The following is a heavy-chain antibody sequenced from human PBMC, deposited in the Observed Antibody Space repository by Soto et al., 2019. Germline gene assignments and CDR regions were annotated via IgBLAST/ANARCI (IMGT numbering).Heavy chain of an antibody. CDR3: ARGVSLNWYFAL. V-gene: IGHV3-74*01. D-gene: IGHD2-8*01. J-gene: IGHJ2*01. CDR2: INSDGSST. CDR1: GFTFSSYW. Sequence: EVQLVESGGGLVQPGGSLRLSCAASGFTFSSYWMHWVRQAPGKGLVWVSRINSDGSSTSYADSVKGPFTTSRDNAKNTLYLQMNSLRAEDTAVYYCARGVSLNWYFALWGRGTLVTVSS.